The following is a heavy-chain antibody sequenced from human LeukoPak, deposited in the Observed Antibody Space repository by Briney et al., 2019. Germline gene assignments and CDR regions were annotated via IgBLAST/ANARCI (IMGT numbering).Heavy chain of an antibody. Sequence: SETLSLTCAVYGGSFSGYYWSWIRQPPGKGLEWIGEINHSGSTNYNPSLKSRVTISVDTSKNQSSLKLSSVTAADTAVYYCAREVRTPYYGMDVWGQGTTVTVSS. V-gene: IGHV4-34*01. CDR2: INHSGST. CDR1: GGSFSGYY. CDR3: AREVRTPYYGMDV. J-gene: IGHJ6*02. D-gene: IGHD4-23*01.